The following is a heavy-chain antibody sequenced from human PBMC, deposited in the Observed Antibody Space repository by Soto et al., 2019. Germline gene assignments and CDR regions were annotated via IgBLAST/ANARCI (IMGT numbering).Heavy chain of an antibody. D-gene: IGHD5-12*01. Sequence: SLKISCAASGFTFDDYAMHWIRQAPGKGLEWVSGISWNSGSIGYADSVKGRFTISRDNAKNSLYLQMNSLRAEDTALYYCAKDINSGYPTSWYFDYWGQGTLVTVSS. CDR2: ISWNSGSI. J-gene: IGHJ4*02. V-gene: IGHV3-9*01. CDR3: AKDINSGYPTSWYFDY. CDR1: GFTFDDYA.